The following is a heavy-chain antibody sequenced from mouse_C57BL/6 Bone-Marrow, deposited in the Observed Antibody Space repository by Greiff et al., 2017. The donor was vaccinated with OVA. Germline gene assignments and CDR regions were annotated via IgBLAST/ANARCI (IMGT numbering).Heavy chain of an antibody. CDR2: IYPSDSET. V-gene: IGHV1-61*01. Sequence: QVQLQQPGAELVRPGSSVKLSCKASGYTFTSYWMDWVKQRPGQGLEWIGNIYPSDSETHYNQKFKDKATLTVDKSSSTAYMQLSSLTSEDSAVYYGAQGFYYGSSYDAYWGQGTLVTVSA. CDR1: GYTFTSYW. D-gene: IGHD1-1*01. J-gene: IGHJ3*01. CDR3: AQGFYYGSSYDAY.